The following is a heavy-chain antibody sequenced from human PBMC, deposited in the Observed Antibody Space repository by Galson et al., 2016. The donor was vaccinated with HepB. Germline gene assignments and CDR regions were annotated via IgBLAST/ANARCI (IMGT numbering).Heavy chain of an antibody. CDR1: GHTLSESS. J-gene: IGHJ4*02. CDR3: TLDLTLEERFKFDSY. Sequence: SVKVSCKVSGHTLSESSVHWLRQAPGKGPEWMGSFDPEDGEAIYAPKFQGRVTLTEDTSSDTAYRDLRSLRSEDTAGYYCTLDLTLEERFKFDSYWGQGTLVTVSS. CDR2: FDPEDGEA. D-gene: IGHD1-26*01. V-gene: IGHV1-24*01.